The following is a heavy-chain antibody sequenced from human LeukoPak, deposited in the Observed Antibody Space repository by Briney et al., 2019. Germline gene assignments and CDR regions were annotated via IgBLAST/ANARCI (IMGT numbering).Heavy chain of an antibody. J-gene: IGHJ5*02. D-gene: IGHD2-21*01. CDR2: ISAYNGNT. CDR1: VYTFTIYG. Sequence: GASVTVSFKASVYTFTIYGISWVRQAPGQGREWMGWISAYNGNTNYAQKLQGRVTMTTDTSTSTTYMELRSLRSDDTAVYYCARESIGVGNWFDPWGQGTLVTVSS. CDR3: ARESIGVGNWFDP. V-gene: IGHV1-18*01.